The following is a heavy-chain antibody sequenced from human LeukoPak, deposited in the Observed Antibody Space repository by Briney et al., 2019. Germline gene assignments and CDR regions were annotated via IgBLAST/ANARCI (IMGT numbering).Heavy chain of an antibody. CDR1: GFTFDDYG. CDR2: INWSGGST. V-gene: IGHV3-20*04. CDR3: ATDLIHYYASGAKT. J-gene: IGHJ5*02. Sequence: RPGGSLRLSCAASGFTFDDYGMSWVRQAPGKGLEWVSGINWSGGSTGYADSVKGRFTISRDNAKNSLFLQMNSLRAEDTAVYYCATDLIHYYASGAKTWGQGTLVTVSS. D-gene: IGHD3-10*01.